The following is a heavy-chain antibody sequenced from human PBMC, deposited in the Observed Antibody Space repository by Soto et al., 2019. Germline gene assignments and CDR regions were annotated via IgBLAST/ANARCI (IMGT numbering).Heavy chain of an antibody. D-gene: IGHD1-1*01. CDR1: GYTFINYY. Sequence: QVQLVQSGAEVKKPGASVKISCKASGYTFINYYLNWVRLAPGQGLEWLGMINPSSGDTTSAQKLQARVTMTRGSSPRTVDLDLSSLRSDDTAVYYCARSTDRYYFDYWGQGTLVTVSS. CDR2: INPSSGDT. V-gene: IGHV1-46*01. CDR3: ARSTDRYYFDY. J-gene: IGHJ4*02.